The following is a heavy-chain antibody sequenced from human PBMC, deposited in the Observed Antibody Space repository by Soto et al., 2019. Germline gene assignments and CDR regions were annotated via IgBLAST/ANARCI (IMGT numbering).Heavy chain of an antibody. CDR1: GGTFSSYA. J-gene: IGHJ5*02. V-gene: IGHV1-69*12. CDR2: IIPVFGTA. CDR3: ARERAPGGDVYNYNWFDP. D-gene: IGHD2-21*01. Sequence: QVQLVQSGAEVKKPGSSVKVSCKASGGTFSSYAISWVRQAPGQGLEWMGGIIPVFGTANYAQKFQGRVTITADESTSTAYMELSSLRSDDTAVYFCARERAPGGDVYNYNWFDPWGQGTLVTVSS.